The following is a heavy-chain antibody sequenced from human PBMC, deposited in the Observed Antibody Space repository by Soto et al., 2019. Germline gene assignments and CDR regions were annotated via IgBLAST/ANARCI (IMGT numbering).Heavy chain of an antibody. CDR2: IYSGGST. D-gene: IGHD2-21*01. J-gene: IGHJ4*02. Sequence: GGSLRLSCAASGFTVSSNYMSWVRQAPGKGLEWVSVIYSGGSTYYADSVKGRFTISRDNPKNTLYLQMSSLSAADTATYFCARRDCGSGSNCVXXXXXXAYWGQGNLVTXXS. CDR3: ARRDCGSGSNCVXXXXXXAY. V-gene: IGHV3-66*01. CDR1: GFTVSSNY.